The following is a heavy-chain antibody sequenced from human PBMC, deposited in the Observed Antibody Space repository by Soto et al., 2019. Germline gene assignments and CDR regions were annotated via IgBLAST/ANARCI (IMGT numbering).Heavy chain of an antibody. CDR1: GFTFSSLS. V-gene: IGHV3-48*02. CDR2: ISGSGATK. CDR3: ARAIRGFSYVVDY. Sequence: GGSLRLSCAASGFTFSSLSINWVRQAPGKGLEWVSYISGSGATKYYADSVKGRFTISRDNARNSLYLQMSSLSDEDTAVYYCARAIRGFSYVVDYWGQGTLVTVSS. D-gene: IGHD5-18*01. J-gene: IGHJ4*02.